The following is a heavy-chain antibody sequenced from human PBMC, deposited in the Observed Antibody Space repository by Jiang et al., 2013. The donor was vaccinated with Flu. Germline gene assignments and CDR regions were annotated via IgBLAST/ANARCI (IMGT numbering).Heavy chain of an antibody. D-gene: IGHD1-14*01. Sequence: PGLVKPSETLSLTCTVSGGSISSYYWSWIRQPPGKGLEWIGYIYYSGSTNYNPSLKSRVTISVDTSKNQFSLKLSSVTAADTAVYYCAREADNGAFDIWGQGTMVTVSS. J-gene: IGHJ3*02. CDR3: AREADNGAFDI. CDR1: GGSISSYY. V-gene: IGHV4-59*01. CDR2: IYYSGST.